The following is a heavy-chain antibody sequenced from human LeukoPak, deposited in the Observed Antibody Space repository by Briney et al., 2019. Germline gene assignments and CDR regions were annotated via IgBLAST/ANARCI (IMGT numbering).Heavy chain of an antibody. CDR3: ARMGPIEQVFGAVTLSPHFDY. CDR1: GGSFSGYY. J-gene: IGHJ4*02. CDR2: INHSGST. Sequence: PSETLSLTCAVYGGSFSGYYWSWIRQPPGKGLEWIGEINHSGSTNYNPSLKSRVTISVDTSKNQFSLKLSSVTAADTAVYYCARMGPIEQVFGAVTLSPHFDYWGQGTLVTVSS. D-gene: IGHD3-3*01. V-gene: IGHV4-34*01.